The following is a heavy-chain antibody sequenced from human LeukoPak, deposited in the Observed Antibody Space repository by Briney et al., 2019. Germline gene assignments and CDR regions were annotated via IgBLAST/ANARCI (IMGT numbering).Heavy chain of an antibody. D-gene: IGHD3-10*01. CDR1: GGSISSFY. V-gene: IGHV4-59*01. CDR2: VFYTGST. Sequence: SETLSLTCTVSGGSISSFYWSWVRQPPGKGLEWIGYVFYTGSTNYNPSLKSRVTISVDTSKTQFSLKLSSVTAADTAVYYCVRDRPMVRGVSYYYGMDVWGQGTTVTVSS. J-gene: IGHJ6*02. CDR3: VRDRPMVRGVSYYYGMDV.